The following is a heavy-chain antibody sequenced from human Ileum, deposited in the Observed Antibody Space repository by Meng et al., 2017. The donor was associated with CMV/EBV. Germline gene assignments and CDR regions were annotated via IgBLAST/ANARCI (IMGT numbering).Heavy chain of an antibody. J-gene: IGHJ3*01. D-gene: IGHD7-27*01. CDR3: AKRFSGNWGPGDAFDP. V-gene: IGHV3-23*01. CDR1: GFTFSSYA. Sequence: GESLKISCAASGFTFSSYAMSWVRQAPGKGLEWVSAISGSGGSTYYADSVKGRFTISRDNSKNTLYLQMNSLRAEDTAVYYCAKRFSGNWGPGDAFDPWGQGTMVTVSS. CDR2: ISGSGGST.